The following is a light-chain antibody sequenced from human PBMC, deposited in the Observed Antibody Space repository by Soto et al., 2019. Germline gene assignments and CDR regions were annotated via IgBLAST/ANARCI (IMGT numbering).Light chain of an antibody. CDR2: AAS. CDR1: QNINNY. V-gene: IGKV1-9*01. Sequence: DIQMTQSPSSLSASVGDRVTITCQASQNINNYLNWYQQKPGKAPKLLIYAASTLQSGVPSRFSGSGSGTDFTLTISSLQPEDFATYYCQQLNSYPHTFGGGTKVDI. J-gene: IGKJ4*01. CDR3: QQLNSYPHT.